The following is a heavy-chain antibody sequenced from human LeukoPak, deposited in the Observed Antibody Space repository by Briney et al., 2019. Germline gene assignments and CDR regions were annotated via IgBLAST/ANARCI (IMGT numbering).Heavy chain of an antibody. CDR3: ARRYCSSTSCMIDY. D-gene: IGHD2-2*01. J-gene: IGHJ4*02. CDR1: GFTFSSYE. Sequence: RGSLRLSCAASGFTFSSYEMNWVRQAPGKGLEWVSYLSSRGTTIYYADSVKGRFTISRDNAKNSLYLQMNSLRAEDTAVYYCARRYCSSTSCMIDYWGQGTLVTVSS. CDR2: LSSRGTTI. V-gene: IGHV3-48*03.